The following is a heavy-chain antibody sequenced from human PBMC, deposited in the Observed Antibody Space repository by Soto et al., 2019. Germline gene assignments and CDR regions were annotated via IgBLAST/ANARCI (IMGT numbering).Heavy chain of an antibody. CDR3: ARDLMIATIPVGFDY. CDR1: GFTFSSYG. Sequence: QVQLVESGGGVVQPGRSLRLSCAASGFTFSSYGMHWVRQAPGKGLEWVAVIWYDGSNKYYADSVKGRFTISRDNSKNTLYLQMNSLRAEDTAVYYCARDLMIATIPVGFDYWGQGPLVTVSS. CDR2: IWYDGSNK. D-gene: IGHD2-21*01. J-gene: IGHJ4*02. V-gene: IGHV3-33*01.